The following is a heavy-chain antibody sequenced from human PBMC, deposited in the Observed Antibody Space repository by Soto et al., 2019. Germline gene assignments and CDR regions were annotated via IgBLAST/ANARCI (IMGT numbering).Heavy chain of an antibody. Sequence: EVQLVESGGGLVQPGGSLKLSCAASGFTFSDSAMHWVRQASGKGLEWVGRIRSKPNTDATAYAASVKGRFTISRDDSKITVYLQMNRLKPEDTAVYYCTMHVDCSGGSCYSGYYYYMDVWGKGTTVTVS. J-gene: IGHJ6*03. CDR1: GFTFSDSA. CDR3: TMHVDCSGGSCYSGYYYYMDV. V-gene: IGHV3-73*01. D-gene: IGHD2-15*01. CDR2: IRSKPNTDAT.